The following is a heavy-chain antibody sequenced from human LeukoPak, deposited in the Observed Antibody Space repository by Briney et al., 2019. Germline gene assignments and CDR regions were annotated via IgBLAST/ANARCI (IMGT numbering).Heavy chain of an antibody. CDR3: ARGDFWSGYYFDY. CDR2: IYHSGST. CDR1: GGSISSYY. V-gene: IGHV4-59*12. J-gene: IGHJ4*02. Sequence: TSETLSLTCTVSGGSISSYYWSWIRQPPGKGLEWIGYIYHSGSTYYNPSLKSRVTISVDRSKNQFSLKLSSVTAADTAVYYCARGDFWSGYYFDYWGQGTLVTVSS. D-gene: IGHD3-3*01.